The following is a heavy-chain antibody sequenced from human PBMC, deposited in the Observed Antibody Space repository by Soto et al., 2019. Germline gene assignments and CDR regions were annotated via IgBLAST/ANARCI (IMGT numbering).Heavy chain of an antibody. CDR2: IYYSGST. D-gene: IGHD2-21*02. CDR1: GGSISSYY. Sequence: XETLALTCTVSGGSISSYYWSWIRQPPGKGLEWIGYIYYSGSTNYNPSLKSRVTISVDTSKNQFSLKLSSVTAADTAVYYCARAFCGGDCYHDAFDIWGQGTMVTVSS. CDR3: ARAFCGGDCYHDAFDI. J-gene: IGHJ3*02. V-gene: IGHV4-59*01.